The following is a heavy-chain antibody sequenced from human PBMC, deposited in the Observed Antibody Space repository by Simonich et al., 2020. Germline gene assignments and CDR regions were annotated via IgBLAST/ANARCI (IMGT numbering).Heavy chain of an antibody. CDR2: IKQDGSEK. J-gene: IGHJ4*02. CDR3: ARDREVYGSGSYYNY. D-gene: IGHD3-10*01. CDR1: GFTFSSYW. Sequence: EVQLVESGGGLVQPGGSLRLSCAASGFTFSSYWVSWVRQAPGKGLEWVANIKQDGSEKYYVDTVKGRFTISRDNAKNSLYLQMNSLRAEDTAVYYCARDREVYGSGSYYNYWGQGTLVTVSS. V-gene: IGHV3-7*01.